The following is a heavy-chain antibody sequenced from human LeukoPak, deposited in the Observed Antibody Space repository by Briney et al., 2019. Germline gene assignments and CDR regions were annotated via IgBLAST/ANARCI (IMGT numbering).Heavy chain of an antibody. Sequence: PGGSLRLSCAASGFTFSSYELNWARQAPGKGLEWLSYISTTMTTIYYADSVKGRFTISRDNAKNSLYLQMNSLRAEDTALYYCAKDPYSSSWYYFDYWGQGTLVTVSS. CDR3: AKDPYSSSWYYFDY. D-gene: IGHD6-13*01. CDR1: GFTFSSYE. CDR2: ISTTMTTI. J-gene: IGHJ4*02. V-gene: IGHV3-48*03.